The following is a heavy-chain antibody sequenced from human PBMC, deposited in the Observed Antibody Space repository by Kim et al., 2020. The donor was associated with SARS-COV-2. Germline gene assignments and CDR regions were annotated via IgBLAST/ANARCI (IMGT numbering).Heavy chain of an antibody. CDR3: VKAYHYYDSSGYYPLFDY. Sequence: KGRFTISRDNSKNTLYLQMSSLRAEDTAVYYCVKAYHYYDSSGYYPLFDYWGQGTLVTVSS. J-gene: IGHJ4*02. D-gene: IGHD3-22*01. V-gene: IGHV3-64D*06.